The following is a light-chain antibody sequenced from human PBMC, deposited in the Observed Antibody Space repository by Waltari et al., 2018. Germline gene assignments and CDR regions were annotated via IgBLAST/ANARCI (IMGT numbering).Light chain of an antibody. V-gene: IGLV2-14*03. CDR1: ISDVGGFNS. Sequence: QSALTQPASVSGSPGQSITISCTGTISDVGGFNSLSWYQVHPGQAPRVMIYDVINRPSGVSDRFSASKSGNTASLTISGLQAEDEGDYYCSSQSTNSVVLFGGGTKLTVL. CDR3: SSQSTNSVVL. J-gene: IGLJ3*02. CDR2: DVI.